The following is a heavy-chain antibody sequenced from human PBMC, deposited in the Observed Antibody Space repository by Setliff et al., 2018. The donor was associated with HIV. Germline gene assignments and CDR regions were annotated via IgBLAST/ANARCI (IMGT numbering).Heavy chain of an antibody. Sequence: GGSLRLSCAASGFTFSDHYMDWVRQAPGKGLEWVGRSRNKANSYTTEYAASVKGRFTVSRDDSKNSLYLQMNSLKTEDTAVYYCARGRLLWSGSYYYYYMDVWGKGTTVTVSS. CDR1: GFTFSDHY. J-gene: IGHJ6*03. CDR2: SRNKANSYTT. CDR3: ARGRLLWSGSYYYYYMDV. V-gene: IGHV3-72*01. D-gene: IGHD3-10*01.